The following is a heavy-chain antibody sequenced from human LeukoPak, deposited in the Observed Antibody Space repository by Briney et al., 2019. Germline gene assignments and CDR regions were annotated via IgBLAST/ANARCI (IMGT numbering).Heavy chain of an antibody. CDR1: GGSISSGGYY. CDR2: IYDSGTT. D-gene: IGHD2/OR15-2a*01. CDR3: ARDFSAAFDI. J-gene: IGHJ3*02. V-gene: IGHV4-61*08. Sequence: SETLSLTCTVSGGSISSGGYYWSWIRQPPGKGLEWIGYIYDSGTTNYSPSLKSRVTISVDTSKNQFSLKLSSVTAADTAVYYCARDFSAAFDIWGQGTMVTVSS.